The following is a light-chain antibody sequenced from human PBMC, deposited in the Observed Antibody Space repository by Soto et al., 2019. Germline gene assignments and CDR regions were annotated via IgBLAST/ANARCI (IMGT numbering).Light chain of an antibody. CDR1: QSVLYSSNNKNY. Sequence: DIVMTQSPDSLAVSLGERATINCKSSQSVLYSSNNKNYLAWYQQKPGQPPKLLIYSASTRESGVPDRFSGSGSGTAFTLTTCSLRAEEVAVYYCQQYYSTPRTFGPGTKVEIK. V-gene: IGKV4-1*01. CDR2: SAS. CDR3: QQYYSTPRT. J-gene: IGKJ1*01.